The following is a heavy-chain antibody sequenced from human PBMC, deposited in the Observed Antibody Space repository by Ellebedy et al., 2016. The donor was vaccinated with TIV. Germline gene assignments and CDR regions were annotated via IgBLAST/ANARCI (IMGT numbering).Heavy chain of an antibody. CDR1: GFTFSSYA. Sequence: GGSLRLSXAASGFTFSSYAMHWVRQAPGKGLQWVAIISYDGSNKYYADSVKGRFSISRDNSKNTLYLQMNSLRTEDTAVYYCAKSRWELLHDTYYFDYWGQGTLVTVSS. CDR3: AKSRWELLHDTYYFDY. V-gene: IGHV3-30*18. CDR2: ISYDGSNK. D-gene: IGHD1-26*01. J-gene: IGHJ4*02.